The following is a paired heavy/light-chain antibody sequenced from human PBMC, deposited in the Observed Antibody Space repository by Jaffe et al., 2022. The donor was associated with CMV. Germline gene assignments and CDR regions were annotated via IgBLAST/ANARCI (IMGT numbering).Heavy chain of an antibody. CDR3: TTGPQYYDFWSGYPAALDYYYYYMDV. CDR2: IKSKTDGGTT. CDR1: GFTFSNAW. Sequence: EVQLVESGGGLVKPGGSLRLSCAASGFTFSNAWMSWVRQAPGKGLEWVGRIKSKTDGGTTDYAAPVKGRFTISRDDSKNTLYLQMNSLKTEDTAVYYCTTGPQYYDFWSGYPAALDYYYYYMDVWGKGTTVTVSS. D-gene: IGHD3-3*01. J-gene: IGHJ6*03. V-gene: IGHV3-15*01.
Light chain of an antibody. Sequence: QSVLTQPPSASGTPGQRVTISCSGSSSNIGSNYVYWYQQLPGTAPKLLIYRNNQRPSGVPDRFSGSKSGTSASLAISGLRSEDEADYYCAAWDDSLGGPVFGGGTKLTVL. J-gene: IGLJ3*02. CDR2: RNN. CDR1: SSNIGSNY. V-gene: IGLV1-47*01. CDR3: AAWDDSLGGPV.